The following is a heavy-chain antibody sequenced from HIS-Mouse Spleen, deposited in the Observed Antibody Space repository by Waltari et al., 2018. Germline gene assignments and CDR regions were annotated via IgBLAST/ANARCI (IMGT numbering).Heavy chain of an antibody. CDR2: IYYSGST. CDR1: GGSISSRRYS. D-gene: IGHD6-13*01. Sequence: QLQLQESGPGLVKPSETLSLTCPVSGGSISSRRYSWGWIRQPPGKGLEWIGSIYYSGSTYYNPSLKSRVTISVDTSKNQFSLKLSSVTAADTAVYYCAREIPYSSSWYDWYFDLWGRGTLVTVSS. V-gene: IGHV4-39*07. J-gene: IGHJ2*01. CDR3: AREIPYSSSWYDWYFDL.